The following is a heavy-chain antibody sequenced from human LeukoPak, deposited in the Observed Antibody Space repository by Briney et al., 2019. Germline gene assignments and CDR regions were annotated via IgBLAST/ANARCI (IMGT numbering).Heavy chain of an antibody. CDR1: GFSFSTFG. J-gene: IGHJ4*02. D-gene: IGHD3-10*01. CDR2: IRGAGDIT. Sequence: PGGSLRLSCVASGFSFSTFGMSWVRQAPGKGLEWVSAIRGAGDITDYADSVKGRFTISRDNSKSMPYLQMSSLRAEDTAIYYCAKAPFGSGSYYVNFWGQGTLVTVSS. V-gene: IGHV3-23*01. CDR3: AKAPFGSGSYYVNF.